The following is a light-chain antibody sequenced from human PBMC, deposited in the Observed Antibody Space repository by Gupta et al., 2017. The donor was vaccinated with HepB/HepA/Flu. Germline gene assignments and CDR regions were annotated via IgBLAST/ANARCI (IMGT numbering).Light chain of an antibody. V-gene: IGKV3-15*01. CDR3: QQYDNWPPWT. CDR2: RAT. CDR1: QSVGTN. J-gene: IGKJ1*01. Sequence: EIVMTQSPATLSVSPGDRATLSCRASQSVGTNLAWYQQRPGQVPRLLIYRATARATGVPARFSGSGSGTEFTLSISSLQSDDIAVYYCQQYDNWPPWTFGHGTKVEIK.